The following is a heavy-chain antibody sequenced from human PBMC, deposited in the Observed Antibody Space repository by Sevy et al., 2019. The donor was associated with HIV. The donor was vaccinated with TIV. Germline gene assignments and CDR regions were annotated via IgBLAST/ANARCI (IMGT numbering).Heavy chain of an antibody. J-gene: IGHJ6*02. V-gene: IGHV3-48*02. CDR1: GFTFSSYS. CDR3: ARVTGITMISRHYGMDV. D-gene: IGHD3-22*01. Sequence: GGSLRLSCAASGFTFSSYSVNWVRQAPGKGLEWVSYISSSSSTIYYADSVKGRFTISRDNAKNSLYLQMNSLRDEDTAVYYCARVTGITMISRHYGMDVWGQGTTVTVSS. CDR2: ISSSSSTI.